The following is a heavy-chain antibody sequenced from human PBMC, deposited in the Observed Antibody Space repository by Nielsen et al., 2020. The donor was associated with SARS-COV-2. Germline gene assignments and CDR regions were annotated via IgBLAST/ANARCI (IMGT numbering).Heavy chain of an antibody. CDR3: ASCYGSGSYYPTPNYYYGMDV. V-gene: IGHV3-48*02. CDR2: ISSSSSTI. J-gene: IGHJ6*02. Sequence: GESLKISCAASGFTFSSYSMNWVRQAPGKGLEWVSYISSSSSTIYYADSVKGRFTISRDNAKNSLYLQMNSLRDEDTAVYYCASCYGSGSYYPTPNYYYGMDVWGQGTTVTVSS. D-gene: IGHD3-10*01. CDR1: GFTFSSYS.